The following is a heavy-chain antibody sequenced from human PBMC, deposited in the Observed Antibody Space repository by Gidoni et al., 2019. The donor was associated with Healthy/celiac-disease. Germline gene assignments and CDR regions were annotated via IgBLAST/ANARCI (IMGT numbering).Heavy chain of an antibody. V-gene: IGHV4-34*01. D-gene: IGHD3-3*01. Sequence: QVQLQQWGAGLLKPSETLSLTCAVYGGSFSGYYWSWIRQPPGKGLECIGEINHSGSTNYNPSLKSRVTISVDTSKNQFSLKLSSVTAADTAVYYCARDSYDFWSGYYTRGYYYGMDVWGQGTTVTVSS. J-gene: IGHJ6*02. CDR2: INHSGST. CDR3: ARDSYDFWSGYYTRGYYYGMDV. CDR1: GGSFSGYY.